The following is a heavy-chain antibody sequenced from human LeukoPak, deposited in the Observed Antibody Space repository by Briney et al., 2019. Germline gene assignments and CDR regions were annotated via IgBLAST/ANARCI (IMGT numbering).Heavy chain of an antibody. CDR1: GFTFSSYG. CDR2: ISYDGSNK. D-gene: IGHD1-26*01. V-gene: IGHV3-30*03. CDR3: ARDRFLMVGATSSEYFQH. Sequence: QPGGSLRLSCAASGFTFSSYGMHWVRQAPGKGLEWVAVISYDGSNKYYADSVKGRFTISRDNSKNTLYLQMNSLRAEDTAVYYCARDRFLMVGATSSEYFQHWGQGTLVTVSS. J-gene: IGHJ1*01.